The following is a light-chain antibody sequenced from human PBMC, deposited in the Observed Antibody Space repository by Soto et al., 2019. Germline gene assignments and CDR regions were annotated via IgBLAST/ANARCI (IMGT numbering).Light chain of an antibody. CDR1: QSVSIY. Sequence: EIVLTQSPATLSLSPGERATLSCRASQSVSIYLAWYQQKPGRAPRLLIYDASNRATGIPARFSGSGSGTDFTLTISSLEPEDFAVYYRQQRSSWPQYTFGQGTKLEIK. CDR2: DAS. V-gene: IGKV3-11*01. CDR3: QQRSSWPQYT. J-gene: IGKJ2*01.